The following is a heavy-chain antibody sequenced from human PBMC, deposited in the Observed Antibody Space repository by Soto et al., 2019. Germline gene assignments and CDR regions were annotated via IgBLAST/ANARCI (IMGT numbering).Heavy chain of an antibody. Sequence: SVKVSCKASGCTFSSYAISWVRQAPGQGLEWMGGIIPIFGTANYAQKFQGRVTITADESTSTAYMELSSLRSEDTAVYYCARGKNEEYSRFPNLDGMDVWGQGTTVTVSS. CDR3: ARGKNEEYSRFPNLDGMDV. J-gene: IGHJ6*02. V-gene: IGHV1-69*13. CDR1: GCTFSSYA. D-gene: IGHD6-6*01. CDR2: IIPIFGTA.